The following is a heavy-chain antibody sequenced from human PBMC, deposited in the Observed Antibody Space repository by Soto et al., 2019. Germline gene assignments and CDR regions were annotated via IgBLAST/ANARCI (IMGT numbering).Heavy chain of an antibody. D-gene: IGHD3-3*01. CDR2: ISAYNGNT. J-gene: IGHJ4*02. CDR3: ARATSYYDFWSGYYLAPVGY. CDR1: GYTFTSYG. V-gene: IGHV1-18*01. Sequence: ASVKVSCKASGYTFTSYGISWVRQAPGQGLERMGWISAYNGNTNYAQKLQGRVTMTTDTSTSTAYMELRSLRSDDTAVYYCARATSYYDFWSGYYLAPVGYWGQGTLVTVSS.